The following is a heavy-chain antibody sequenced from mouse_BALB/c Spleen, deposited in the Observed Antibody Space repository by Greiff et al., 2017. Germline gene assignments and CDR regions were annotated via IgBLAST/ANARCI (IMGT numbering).Heavy chain of an antibody. CDR2: ISSGSSTI. J-gene: IGHJ3*01. V-gene: IGHV5-17*02. CDR1: GFTFSSFG. Sequence: EVKLMESGGGLVQPGGSRKLSCAASGFTFSSFGMHWVRQAPEKGLEWVAYISSGSSTIYYADTVKGRFTISRDNPKNTLFLQMTSLRSEDTAMYYCSTPLYYDSRLFAYWGQETLVPVSA. CDR3: STPLYYDSRLFAY. D-gene: IGHD2-4*01.